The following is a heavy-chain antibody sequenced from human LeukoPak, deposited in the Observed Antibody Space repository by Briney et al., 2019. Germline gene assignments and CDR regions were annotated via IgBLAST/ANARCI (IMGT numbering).Heavy chain of an antibody. CDR2: IYHSGST. CDR3: ARLEVGVPAATSRFFDY. CDR1: GGSISSSNC. V-gene: IGHV4-4*02. J-gene: IGHJ4*02. D-gene: IGHD2-2*01. Sequence: PSETLSLTCAVSGGSISSSNCWSWFRQPPAKGLEWIGQIYHSGSTTYNPSLKSRVTISVDKSKNQFSLKLNSVTAADTAVYYCARLEVGVPAATSRFFDYWGQGTLVTVSS.